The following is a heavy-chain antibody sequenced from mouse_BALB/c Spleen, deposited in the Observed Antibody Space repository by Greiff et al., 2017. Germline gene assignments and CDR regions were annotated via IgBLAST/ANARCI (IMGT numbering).Heavy chain of an antibody. Sequence: VQLQQSGAELVKPGASVKLSCTASGFNIKDTYMHWVKQRPEQGLEWIGRIDPANGNTKYDPKFQGKATITADTSSNTAYLQLSSLTSEDTAVYYCAREGVRSGYAMDYWGQGTTVTVSS. J-gene: IGHJ4*01. D-gene: IGHD2-14*01. V-gene: IGHV14-3*02. CDR1: GFNIKDTY. CDR2: IDPANGNT. CDR3: AREGVRSGYAMDY.